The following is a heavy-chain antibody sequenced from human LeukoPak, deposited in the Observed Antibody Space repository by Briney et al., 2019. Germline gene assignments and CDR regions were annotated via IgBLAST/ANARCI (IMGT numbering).Heavy chain of an antibody. CDR1: GGSISSYY. CDR3: ARRSTYYDSSGYTRSYWYFDL. Sequence: KPSETLSLTCTVPGGSISSYYWSWIRQPPGKGLEWIGYIYYSGSTNYNPSLKSRVTISVDTSKNQFSLKLSSVTAADTAVYYCARRSTYYDSSGYTRSYWYFDLWGRGTLVTVSS. D-gene: IGHD3-22*01. CDR2: IYYSGST. J-gene: IGHJ2*01. V-gene: IGHV4-59*08.